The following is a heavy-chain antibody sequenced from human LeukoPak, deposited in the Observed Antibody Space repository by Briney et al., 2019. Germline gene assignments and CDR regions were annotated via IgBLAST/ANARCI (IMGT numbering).Heavy chain of an antibody. D-gene: IGHD6-13*01. J-gene: IGHJ4*02. CDR2: INPNSGGT. V-gene: IGHV1-2*02. CDR1: GYTFTGYY. CDR3: ARANPPGIAAAGTGFRYSSGRYPDDYFDY. Sequence: GASVKVSCKASGYTFTGYYMHWVRQAPGQGLEWMGWINPNSGGTNYAQKFQGRVTMTRDTSISTAYMELSRLRSDDTAVYHCARANPPGIAAAGTGFRYSSGRYPDDYFDYWGQGTLVTVSS.